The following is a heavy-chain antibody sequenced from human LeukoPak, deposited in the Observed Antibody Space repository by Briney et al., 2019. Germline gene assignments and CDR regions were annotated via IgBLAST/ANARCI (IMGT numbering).Heavy chain of an antibody. V-gene: IGHV4-38-2*01. Sequence: PSETLSLTCAVSGYSISSGYYWGWIRQPPGKGLEWIGSIYHSGSTYYNPSLKSRVTISVDTSKNQFSLKLSSVTAADTAVYYCARHIVVVPAARYYFDYWGQGTLVTVSS. D-gene: IGHD2-2*01. CDR1: GYSISSGYY. CDR3: ARHIVVVPAARYYFDY. J-gene: IGHJ4*02. CDR2: IYHSGST.